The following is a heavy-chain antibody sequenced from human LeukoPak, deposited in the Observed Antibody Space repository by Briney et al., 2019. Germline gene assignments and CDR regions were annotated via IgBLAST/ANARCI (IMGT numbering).Heavy chain of an antibody. CDR2: IYYSGST. V-gene: IGHV4-59*01. J-gene: IGHJ4*02. CDR1: GGSISSYY. Sequence: PSETLSLTCTVSGGSISSYYWSWIRQPPGKGLEWIGYIYYSGSTNYNPSLKSRVTLSVDTSKNQFSLKLSSVTAADTAVYYCASSYSSSWYYFDYWGQGTLVTVSS. D-gene: IGHD6-13*01. CDR3: ASSYSSSWYYFDY.